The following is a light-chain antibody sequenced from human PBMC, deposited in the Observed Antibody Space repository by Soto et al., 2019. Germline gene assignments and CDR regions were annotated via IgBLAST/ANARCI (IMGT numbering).Light chain of an antibody. V-gene: IGKV3D-20*01. CDR2: DLS. Sequence: EIVLTQSPATLSLSPGERVTLSCGASQSLTNNFLAWYQQRPGLATKLLIFDLSTIGTGIPDRFSGSGSGTDFTLTISRLEPDDFALYCCQRFDNSPTFGGGTKVEFK. J-gene: IGKJ4*01. CDR3: QRFDNSPT. CDR1: QSLTNNF.